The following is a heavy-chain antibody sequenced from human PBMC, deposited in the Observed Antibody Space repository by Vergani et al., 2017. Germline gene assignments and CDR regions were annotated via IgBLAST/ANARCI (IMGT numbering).Heavy chain of an antibody. Sequence: EVQLVESGGGLVQPGGSLRLSCAASGFTFSTYDMHWVRQATGKGLEWVSAIGTAGDTYYPGSVTGRFTISRENAKNSLYLQMNGLRAGDTAVYYCARRDSSSAALDYWGQGTLVTVSS. CDR3: ARRDSSSAALDY. D-gene: IGHD6-6*01. CDR2: IGTAGDT. CDR1: GFTFSTYD. V-gene: IGHV3-13*01. J-gene: IGHJ4*02.